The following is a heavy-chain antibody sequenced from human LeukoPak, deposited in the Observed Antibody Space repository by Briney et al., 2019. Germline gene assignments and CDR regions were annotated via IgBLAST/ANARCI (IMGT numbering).Heavy chain of an antibody. CDR3: TKSGCSSTACYYNK. CDR1: GFAFDDYA. CDR2: ISWSSGSI. D-gene: IGHD2-2*01. Sequence: GGSLRLSCAASGFAFDDYAMHWVRQAPGKGLESVSGISWSSGSIGYADSVKGRFTISRDNAKNSLYLQMNSLRAEDMAFYYCTKSGCSSTACYYNKWGQGTLVTVSS. J-gene: IGHJ4*02. V-gene: IGHV3-9*03.